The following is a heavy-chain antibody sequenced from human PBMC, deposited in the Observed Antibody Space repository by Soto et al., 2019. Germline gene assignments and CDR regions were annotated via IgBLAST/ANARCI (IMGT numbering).Heavy chain of an antibody. J-gene: IGHJ4*02. CDR3: ARGPYSSNFYVGDY. D-gene: IGHD6-19*01. CDR2: INSDGGST. V-gene: IGHV3-74*01. Sequence: EVQLVESGGGLVQPGGSLRLSCTASGFTFSTYWMHGVRQAPGKGLVWVSRINSDGGSTSYADSVKGRFTISRDNAKNTLYLQMNSLRDEDTAVYYCARGPYSSNFYVGDYWGQGALVTVSA. CDR1: GFTFSTYW.